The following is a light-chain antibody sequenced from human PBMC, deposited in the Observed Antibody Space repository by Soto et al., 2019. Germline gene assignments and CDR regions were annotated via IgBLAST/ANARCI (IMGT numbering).Light chain of an antibody. Sequence: EIVLTQSPLSLPVTPGEPASISYRSSQSLLHSNGYTYLDWYLQKPGQSPQLLIYLGSNRASGVPDRFSGSGSGTDFTLKISRVEAEDVGVYYCMQALQSWTFGQGTKVEIK. CDR2: LGS. CDR3: MQALQSWT. CDR1: QSLLHSNGYTY. V-gene: IGKV2-28*01. J-gene: IGKJ1*01.